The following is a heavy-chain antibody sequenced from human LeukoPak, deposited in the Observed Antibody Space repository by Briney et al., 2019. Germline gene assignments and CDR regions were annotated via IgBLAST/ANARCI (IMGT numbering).Heavy chain of an antibody. CDR3: AKVQDISSWYESFDY. CDR2: ISGRGVST. Sequence: GGSLTLSCTVSGFTFSSYAVSWLRQAPGKGLEWLSAISGRGVSTYYAVSVKGRFTVSRDSSKNTLYLQMNSLRADHTSVYLCAKVQDISSWYESFDYWGQRTMVTVSS. D-gene: IGHD6-13*01. CDR1: GFTFSSYA. J-gene: IGHJ4*02. V-gene: IGHV3-23*01.